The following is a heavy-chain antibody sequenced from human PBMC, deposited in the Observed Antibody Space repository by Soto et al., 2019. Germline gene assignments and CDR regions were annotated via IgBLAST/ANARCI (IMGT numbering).Heavy chain of an antibody. Sequence: EVQLLESGGGLVQPGGSLRLSCAASGFTFSSYAMSWVRQAPGKGLEWVSAISGSGGSTYYADSVKGRFTISRDNSKNTLYLQMNSLRAEDTAVYYCAKPNQIVGATLLYWYFDLWGRGTLVTVSS. CDR3: AKPNQIVGATLLYWYFDL. V-gene: IGHV3-23*01. CDR2: ISGSGGST. J-gene: IGHJ2*01. D-gene: IGHD1-26*01. CDR1: GFTFSSYA.